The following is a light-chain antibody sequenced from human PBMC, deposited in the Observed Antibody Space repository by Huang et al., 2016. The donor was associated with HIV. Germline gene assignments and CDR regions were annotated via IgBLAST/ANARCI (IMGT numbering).Light chain of an antibody. CDR3: QESDTWPRLT. CDR1: QSVSHY. Sequence: IVLTQTPASLSLSAGGRATLSCRASQSVSHYLAWYQHKPGQPPRLLIYGASRRATDIPARFNGSGSGTDFTLTISSLEAEDSALYYCQESDTWPRLTLGGGTKVEIK. CDR2: GAS. J-gene: IGKJ4*01. V-gene: IGKV3-11*01.